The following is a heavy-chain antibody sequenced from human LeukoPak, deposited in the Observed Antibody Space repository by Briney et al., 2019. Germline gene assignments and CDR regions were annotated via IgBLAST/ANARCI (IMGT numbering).Heavy chain of an antibody. CDR2: IHYSGST. CDR3: ARGGYYGSGSEISLGYYYYYMDV. V-gene: IGHV4-59*12. Sequence: SETLSLTCTVSGGSINNYYWSWIRQPPGKGLEWIGYIHYSGSTNYNPSLKSRVTMSVDTSKNQFSLKLSSVTAADTAVYYCARGGYYGSGSEISLGYYYYYMDVWGKGTTVTISS. CDR1: GGSINNYY. J-gene: IGHJ6*03. D-gene: IGHD3-10*01.